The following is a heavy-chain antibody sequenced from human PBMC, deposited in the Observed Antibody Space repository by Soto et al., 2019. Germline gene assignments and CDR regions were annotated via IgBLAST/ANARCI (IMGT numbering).Heavy chain of an antibody. D-gene: IGHD6-13*01. Sequence: GGSLRLSCAASGFTFDDYAMHWVRQAPGKGLEWVSGISWNSGSIGYADSVKGRFTISRDNAKNSLYLQMNSLRAEDTALYYCAKAHYRSSYHNWLDPWGQGTLVTVSS. CDR3: AKAHYRSSYHNWLDP. V-gene: IGHV3-9*01. CDR2: ISWNSGSI. J-gene: IGHJ5*02. CDR1: GFTFDDYA.